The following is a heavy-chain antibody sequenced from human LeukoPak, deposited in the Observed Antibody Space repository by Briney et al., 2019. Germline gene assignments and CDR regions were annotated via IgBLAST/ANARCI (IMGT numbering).Heavy chain of an antibody. CDR3: AKSLAAGWYVNEY. CDR2: ISGGGDST. J-gene: IGHJ4*02. V-gene: IGHV3-23*01. D-gene: IGHD6-19*01. CDR1: GFTFSNYG. Sequence: GGSLRLSCAASGFTFSNYGMSWVRQAPGKGLEWVSAISGGGDSTYYADSVKGWFTISRDNSKNTLYLQVGSLRVEDTAVYYCAKSLAAGWYVNEYWGQGTLVTVSS.